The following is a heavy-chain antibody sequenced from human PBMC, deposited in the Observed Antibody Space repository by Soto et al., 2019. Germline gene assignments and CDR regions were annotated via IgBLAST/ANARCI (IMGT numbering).Heavy chain of an antibody. J-gene: IGHJ4*02. V-gene: IGHV3-7*02. CDR3: ARGPVLAFVAAYYFDY. Sequence: GGSLRLSCAASGFTFSSYWMSWVRQAPGKGLECVANIKQDGSEKYYVDSVKGRFTISRDNAKNSLYLQMNSLRAEDTAVYYCARGPVLAFVAAYYFDYWGQGTLVTVSS. CDR1: GFTFSSYW. D-gene: IGHD6-19*01. CDR2: IKQDGSEK.